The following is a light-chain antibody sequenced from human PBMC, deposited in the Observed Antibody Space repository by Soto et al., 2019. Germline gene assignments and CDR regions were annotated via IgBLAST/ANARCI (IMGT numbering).Light chain of an antibody. J-gene: IGKJ5*01. CDR1: RSVSSY. V-gene: IGKV3-20*01. CDR3: HQYGRSPRT. CDR2: GAS. Sequence: EIVFTQSPCTLSLSPGEGATLSCRASRSVSSYLAWYQQKSGQAPRLLIYGASSRAAGIPDRFSGSGSGTDFTLTISRLEPEDFAVYYCHQYGRSPRTFGQGTRLEIK.